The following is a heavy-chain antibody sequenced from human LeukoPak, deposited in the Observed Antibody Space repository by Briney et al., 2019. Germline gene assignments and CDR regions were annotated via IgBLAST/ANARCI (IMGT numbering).Heavy chain of an antibody. J-gene: IGHJ4*02. CDR1: GFSLSSNW. V-gene: IGHV3-7*01. CDR3: ARDGRGGHNDC. Sequence: GESLKISCAASGFSLSSNWMSWVRQAPGKGLEWVANIREDGSEKKYVDSVKGRFTISRDNAKNSLYLQMNSLRAEDTAVYYCARDGRGGHNDCWGQGTLVTVSS. D-gene: IGHD1-1*01. CDR2: IREDGSEK.